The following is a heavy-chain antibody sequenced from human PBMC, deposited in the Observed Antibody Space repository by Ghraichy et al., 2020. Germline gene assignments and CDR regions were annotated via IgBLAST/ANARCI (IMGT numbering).Heavy chain of an antibody. J-gene: IGHJ4*02. CDR3: ARGLVGATILIMDY. V-gene: IGHV1-69*06. CDR1: GGTFSSYA. D-gene: IGHD1-26*01. CDR2: IIPIFGTA. Sequence: SVKVSCKASGGTFSSYAISWVRQAPGQGLEWMGGIIPIFGTANYAQKFQGRVTITADKSTSTAYMELSSLRSEDTAVYYCARGLVGATILIMDYWGQGTLVTVSS.